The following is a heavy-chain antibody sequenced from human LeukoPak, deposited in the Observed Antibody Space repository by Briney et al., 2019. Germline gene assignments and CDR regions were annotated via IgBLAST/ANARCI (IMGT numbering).Heavy chain of an antibody. J-gene: IGHJ4*02. CDR2: ISSSSSTI. V-gene: IGHV3-48*04. D-gene: IGHD3-22*01. CDR3: ARDLARYYYDSSGSPY. CDR1: GFTFSSYS. Sequence: GGSLRLSCAASGFTFSSYSMNWVRQAPGEGLEWVSYISSSSSTIYYADSVKGRFTISRDNAKNSLYLQMNSLRAEDTAVYYCARDLARYYYDSSGSPYWGQGTLVTVSS.